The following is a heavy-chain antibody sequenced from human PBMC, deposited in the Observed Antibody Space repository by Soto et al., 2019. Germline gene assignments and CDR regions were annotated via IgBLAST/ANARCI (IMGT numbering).Heavy chain of an antibody. CDR1: RGALSSSVYY. D-gene: IGHD3-16*02. V-gene: IGHV4-30-4*02. Sequence: PSESQSPTRTVPRGALSSSVYYWIWIRHPPGNGMEWIGYIDSSGCKNYNPTLPSGVSLSVDTSKNPFSLNLSSVTAEDTAVYYCARIVKSGYTIVLDFSGRGSLV. CDR3: ARIVKSGYTIVLDF. CDR2: IDSSGCK. J-gene: IGHJ2*01.